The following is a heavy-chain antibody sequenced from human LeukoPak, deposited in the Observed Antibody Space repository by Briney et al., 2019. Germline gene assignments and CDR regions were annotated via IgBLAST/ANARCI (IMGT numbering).Heavy chain of an antibody. CDR2: INAGNGNT. CDR3: ARDDSSGMGSLDY. D-gene: IGHD3-22*01. CDR1: GYTFTSYA. J-gene: IGHJ4*02. Sequence: GASVKVSCKASGYTFTSYAMHWVRQAPGQRLEWMGWINAGNGNTKYSQKFQGRVTITRDTSASTAYMELSSLRSEDTAVYYCARDDSSGMGSLDYWGQGTLVTVSS. V-gene: IGHV1-3*01.